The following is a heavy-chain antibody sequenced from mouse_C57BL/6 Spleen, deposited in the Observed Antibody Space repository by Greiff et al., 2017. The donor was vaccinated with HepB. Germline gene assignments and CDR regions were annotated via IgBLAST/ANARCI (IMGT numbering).Heavy chain of an antibody. CDR3: ANDYGYAMDY. CDR2: IYPGSGNT. J-gene: IGHJ4*01. V-gene: IGHV1-76*01. CDR1: GYTFTDYY. Sequence: VKLMESGAELVRPGASVKLSCKASGYTFTDYYINWVKQRPGQGLEWIARIYPGSGNTYYNEKFKGKATLTAEKSSSTAYMQLSSLTSEDSAVYFCANDYGYAMDYWGQGTSVTVSS. D-gene: IGHD2-4*01.